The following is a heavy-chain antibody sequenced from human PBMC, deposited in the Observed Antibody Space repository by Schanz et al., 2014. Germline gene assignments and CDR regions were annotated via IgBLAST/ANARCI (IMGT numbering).Heavy chain of an antibody. CDR2: ISAYTNNT. Sequence: QGQLVQSGPEVKEPGASVKVSCEASRYTFNTYGLNWVRQAPGQGLEWMGWISAYTNNTNYAQKVQGRVTMTTDTSTGTAYMELRSLRSDDTAVYYCARDPSFSMVRGVIIDSYYYGMDVWGRGTTVTVSS. J-gene: IGHJ6*02. D-gene: IGHD3-10*01. CDR1: RYTFNTYG. V-gene: IGHV1-18*01. CDR3: ARDPSFSMVRGVIIDSYYYGMDV.